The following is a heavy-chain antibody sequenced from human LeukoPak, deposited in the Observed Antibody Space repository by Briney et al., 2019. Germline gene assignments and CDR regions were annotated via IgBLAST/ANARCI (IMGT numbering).Heavy chain of an antibody. J-gene: IGHJ3*02. Sequence: PGRSLRLSCAASGFTFSSYGMHWVRQAPSKGLEWVAVISYDGSNKYYADSVKGRFTISRDNSKNTLYLQMNSLRAEDTAVYYCAKIRGYGDYYDASDIWGQGTMVTVSS. D-gene: IGHD4-17*01. CDR2: ISYDGSNK. CDR3: AKIRGYGDYYDASDI. V-gene: IGHV3-30*18. CDR1: GFTFSSYG.